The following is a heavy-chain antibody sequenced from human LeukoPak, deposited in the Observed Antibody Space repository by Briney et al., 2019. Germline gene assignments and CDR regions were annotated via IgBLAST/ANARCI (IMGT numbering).Heavy chain of an antibody. Sequence: GGSLRLSCAVSGFTFSPYWMSWVRQAPGKGLEWVANMKQDGGEKSYVDSVKGRFTISRDNAKNSLYLQMNSLRVEDTAVYYCARVGDTMVRGGRPVNAFDIWGQGTMVTVSS. V-gene: IGHV3-7*01. CDR1: GFTFSPYW. CDR2: MKQDGGEK. CDR3: ARVGDTMVRGGRPVNAFDI. J-gene: IGHJ3*02. D-gene: IGHD3-10*01.